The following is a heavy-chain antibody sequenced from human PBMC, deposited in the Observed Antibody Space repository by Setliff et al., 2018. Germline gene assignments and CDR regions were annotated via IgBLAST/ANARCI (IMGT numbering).Heavy chain of an antibody. J-gene: IGHJ4*02. CDR3: AHRLPSLYSGYDWVGFDY. D-gene: IGHD5-12*01. Sequence: SGPTLVNPTQTLTLTCTFSGFSLSTSGVGVGWIRQPPGKALEWLAPIYWDDDKRYSPSLKSRLTITKDTSKNQVVLTMTNMDPVDTATYYCAHRLPSLYSGYDWVGFDYWGQGTLVTVSS. CDR1: GFSLSTSGVG. V-gene: IGHV2-5*02. CDR2: IYWDDDK.